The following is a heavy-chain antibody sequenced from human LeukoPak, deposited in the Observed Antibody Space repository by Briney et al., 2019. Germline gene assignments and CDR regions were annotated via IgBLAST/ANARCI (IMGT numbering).Heavy chain of an antibody. CDR2: ISSSSSYI. CDR3: ARDLQQWLVAYDAFDI. CDR1: GFTFSSYS. V-gene: IGHV3-21*01. Sequence: PGGSLRLSCAASGFTFSSYSMNWVRQAPGKGLEWVSSISSSSSYIYYSDSVKGRFTISRDNAKNSLYLQMHSLRAEDTAVYYCARDLQQWLVAYDAFDIWGQGTMVTVSS. J-gene: IGHJ3*02. D-gene: IGHD6-19*01.